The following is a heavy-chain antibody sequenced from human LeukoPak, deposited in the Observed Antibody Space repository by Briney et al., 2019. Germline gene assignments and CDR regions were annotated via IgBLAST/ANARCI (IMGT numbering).Heavy chain of an antibody. D-gene: IGHD2-15*01. J-gene: IGHJ3*02. V-gene: IGHV4-59*01. Sequence: PSETLSLTCTVSDASIKSYHWTWIRQSPGKGLEWIGNVHYSGSTNYNPSLKSRVTMSVDTSKIQFSLNLYSVTAADTAVYFCAAVGYCSGGTCSYDAFDMWGQGTMVTVSS. CDR3: AAVGYCSGGTCSYDAFDM. CDR2: VHYSGST. CDR1: DASIKSYH.